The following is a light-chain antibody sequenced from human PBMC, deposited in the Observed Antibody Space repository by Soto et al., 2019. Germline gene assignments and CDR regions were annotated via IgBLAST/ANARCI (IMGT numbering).Light chain of an antibody. CDR1: QSVSSSY. J-gene: IGKJ1*01. CDR2: DAS. V-gene: IGKV3-20*01. CDR3: QQYGSSLAWT. Sequence: VMTQSPATLSVSPGERASLSCRASQSVSSSYLAWYQQKPGQAPRLLIYDASNRATGIPARFSGSGSGTDFTLTISSLEPEDFAVYYCQQYGSSLAWTFGQGTKVDIK.